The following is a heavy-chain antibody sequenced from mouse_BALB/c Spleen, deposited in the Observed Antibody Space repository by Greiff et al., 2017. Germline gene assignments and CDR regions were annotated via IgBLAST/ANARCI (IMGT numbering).Heavy chain of an antibody. CDR2: IFPGSGNT. V-gene: IGHV1-66*01. D-gene: IGHD2-1*01. CDR1: GYSFTSYY. J-gene: IGHJ2*01. Sequence: VQLQESGPELVKPGASVKISCKASGYSFTSYYIHWVKQRPGQGLEWIGWIFPGSGNTKYNEKFKGKATLTADTSSSTAYMQLSSLTSEDSAVYFCARVNGNYVYFDYWGQGTTLTVSS. CDR3: ARVNGNYVYFDY.